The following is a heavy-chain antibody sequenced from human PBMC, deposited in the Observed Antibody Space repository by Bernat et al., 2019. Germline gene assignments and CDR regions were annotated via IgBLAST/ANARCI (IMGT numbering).Heavy chain of an antibody. D-gene: IGHD4-17*01. Sequence: QLQLQESGPGLVKPSETLSLTCTVSGGSISSSSYYWGWIRQPPGKGLEWIGSIYTSGSTNYNPSLKSRVTISVDTSKNQFSLKLSSVTAADTAVYYCAREYTVTTLDSENQNNWGQGTLVTVSS. CDR3: AREYTVTTLDSENQNN. V-gene: IGHV4-39*07. CDR1: GGSISSSSYY. J-gene: IGHJ4*02. CDR2: IYTSGST.